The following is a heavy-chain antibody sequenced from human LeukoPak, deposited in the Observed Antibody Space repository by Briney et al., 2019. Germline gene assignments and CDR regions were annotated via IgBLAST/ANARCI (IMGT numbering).Heavy chain of an antibody. J-gene: IGHJ4*02. Sequence: GGPLRLSCAASGFTFSSYGMHWVRQAPGKGLEWVAVIWYDGSNKYYADSVKGRFTISRDNSKNTLYLQMNSLRAEDTAVYYCAKASDAGAPFDYWGQGTLVTVSS. CDR1: GFTFSSYG. CDR3: AKASDAGAPFDY. D-gene: IGHD1-26*01. V-gene: IGHV3-33*06. CDR2: IWYDGSNK.